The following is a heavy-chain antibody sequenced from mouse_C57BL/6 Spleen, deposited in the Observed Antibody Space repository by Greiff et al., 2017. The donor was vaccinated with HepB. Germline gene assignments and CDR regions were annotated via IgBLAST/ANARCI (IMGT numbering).Heavy chain of an antibody. D-gene: IGHD2-10*01. J-gene: IGHJ2*01. CDR3: TSYYDFDY. CDR2: IDPETGGT. Sequence: QVQLKESGAELVRPGASVTLSCKASGYTFTDYEMHWVKQTPVHGLEWIGAIDPETGGTAYNQKFKGKAILTADKSSSTAYMELRSLTSEDSAVYYCTSYYDFDYWGQGTTLTVSP. CDR1: GYTFTDYE. V-gene: IGHV1-15*01.